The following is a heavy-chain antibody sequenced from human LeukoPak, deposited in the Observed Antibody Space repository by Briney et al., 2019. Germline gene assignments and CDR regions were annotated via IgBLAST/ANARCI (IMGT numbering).Heavy chain of an antibody. V-gene: IGHV4-59*08. CDR2: ISYSGST. CDR3: ARHGGRGYSGYDMEYFQH. CDR1: GGSINSYY. D-gene: IGHD5-12*01. J-gene: IGHJ1*01. Sequence: SETLSLTCTVSGGSINSYYWSWILQPPGKGLEWIGYISYSGSTNFNPSLRSRVTISVDTSKNYFSLKLSSVTAADTAVYYCARHGGRGYSGYDMEYFQHWGQGTLVTVSS.